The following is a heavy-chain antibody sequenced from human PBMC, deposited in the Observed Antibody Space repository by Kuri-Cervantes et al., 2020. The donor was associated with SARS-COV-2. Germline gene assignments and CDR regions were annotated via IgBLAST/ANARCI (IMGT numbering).Heavy chain of an antibody. CDR2: ISSSSYI. Sequence: GGSLRLSCAASGFTFSSYWMHWVRQAPGKGLEWVSSISSSSYIYYADSVKGRFTISRDNAKNSLYLQMSSLRAEDTAVYYCARDLRLGKSLDYWGQGTLVTVSS. V-gene: IGHV3-21*01. J-gene: IGHJ4*02. D-gene: IGHD7-27*01. CDR3: ARDLRLGKSLDY. CDR1: GFTFSSYW.